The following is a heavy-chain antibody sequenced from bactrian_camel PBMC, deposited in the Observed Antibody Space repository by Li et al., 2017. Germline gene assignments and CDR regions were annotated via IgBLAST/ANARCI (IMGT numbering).Heavy chain of an antibody. CDR1: RFDYSNNC. D-gene: IGHD8*01. CDR2: IEADDSKT. Sequence: HVQLVESGGGSVQAGGSLRLSCASSRFDYSNNCMGWFRQAPGKGLEWVSRIEADDSKTYYSDSVAGRFTISRDNAKSTVYLQIDALKSEDTAMYFCTQGVYWSTIGDIQRHQRGQGTQVTVS. J-gene: IGHJ4*01. CDR3: TQGVYWSTIGDIQRHQ. V-gene: IGHV3S5*01.